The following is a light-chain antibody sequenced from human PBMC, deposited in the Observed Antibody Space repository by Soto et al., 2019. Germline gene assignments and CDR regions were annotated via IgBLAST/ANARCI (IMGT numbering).Light chain of an antibody. CDR3: QHYGASPKYT. J-gene: IGKJ2*01. Sequence: EIVLTQSPGTLPLSPGQRATLSCRASQSVSSSSLAWYQQRPGQAPRLLIYGASRRATGIPDRFSGSGSGTDFTLTISRLEPEDFAVYYCQHYGASPKYTFGQGTKLEIK. CDR2: GAS. V-gene: IGKV3-20*01. CDR1: QSVSSSS.